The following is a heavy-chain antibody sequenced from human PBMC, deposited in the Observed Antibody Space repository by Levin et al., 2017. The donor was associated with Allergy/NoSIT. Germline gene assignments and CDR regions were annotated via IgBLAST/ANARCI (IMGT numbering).Heavy chain of an antibody. J-gene: IGHJ4*02. CDR2: VYHTGTT. Sequence: SETLSLTCSVSGGSLSNDNYFWGWIRQSPGKGLQWIGSVYHTGTTYYNPSLKSRVTMSVDTSTNQFSLKVTSVTAADAAVYYCASSSWYPQGLFDCWGQGTLVTVSS. D-gene: IGHD6-13*01. CDR3: ASSSWYPQGLFDC. V-gene: IGHV4-39*07. CDR1: GGSLSNDNYF.